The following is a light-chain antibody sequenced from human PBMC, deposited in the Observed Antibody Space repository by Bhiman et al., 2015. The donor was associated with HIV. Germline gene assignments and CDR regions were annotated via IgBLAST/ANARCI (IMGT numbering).Light chain of an antibody. V-gene: IGLV2-23*02. Sequence: SALTQPASVSGSPGQSITISCTGTSSDVENYNLVSWCQQHPGKAPKLIIYEVNKRPSGVSNRFSGSKSGNTASLTISGLQAEDEADYYCCSYAGFTTLFGGGTKLTVL. J-gene: IGLJ3*02. CDR3: CSYAGFTTL. CDR2: EVN. CDR1: SSDVENYNL.